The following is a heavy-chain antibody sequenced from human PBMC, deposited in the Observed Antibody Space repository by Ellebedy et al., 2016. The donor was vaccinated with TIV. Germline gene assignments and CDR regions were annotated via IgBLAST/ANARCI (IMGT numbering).Heavy chain of an antibody. D-gene: IGHD6-13*01. CDR1: GYTFTSYG. Sequence: AASVKVSCKASGYTFTSYGISWVRQAPGQGLEWMGWISAYNSNTNYAQKLQGRVTMTTDTSTSTADMELRSLRSDDTAVYYCARDYTSSKRYYYYGMTVWGQGTTVTVSS. CDR2: ISAYNSNT. V-gene: IGHV1-18*01. J-gene: IGHJ6*02. CDR3: ARDYTSSKRYYYYGMTV.